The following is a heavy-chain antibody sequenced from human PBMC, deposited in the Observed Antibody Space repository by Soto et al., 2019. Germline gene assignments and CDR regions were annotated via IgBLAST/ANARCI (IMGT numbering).Heavy chain of an antibody. V-gene: IGHV4-31*03. D-gene: IGHD6-6*01. J-gene: IGHJ5*02. CDR3: ARGSFSSSSSWFDP. CDR1: GGSMRSGSYY. CDR2: ISNSGNT. Sequence: SETLSLTCSVSGGSMRSGSYYWTWIRQHPGKGLEWVTYISNSGNTYYNPSLETRLTISLDTSKNLFSLSLTSVTAADTALYYCARGSFSSSSSWFDPWGQGTLVTVSS.